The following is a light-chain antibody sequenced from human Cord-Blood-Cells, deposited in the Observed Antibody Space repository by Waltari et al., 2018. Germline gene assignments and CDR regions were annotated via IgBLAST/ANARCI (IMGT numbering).Light chain of an antibody. J-gene: IGLJ1*01. V-gene: IGLV2-14*03. CDR3: SSYTSSSTLYV. CDR1: SSADGGYNH. CDR2: DVS. Sequence: QSALTQPASVSVSPRQSSTIPCSGTSSADGGYNHVSCYQQHPGKAPKLMIYDVSNRPSGVSNRFSGSKSGNTASLTISGLQAEDEADYYCSSYTSSSTLYVFGTGTKVTVL.